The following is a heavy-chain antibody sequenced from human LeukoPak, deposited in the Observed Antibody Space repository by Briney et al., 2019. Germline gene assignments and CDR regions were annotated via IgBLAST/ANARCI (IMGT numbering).Heavy chain of an antibody. J-gene: IGHJ4*02. V-gene: IGHV3-23*01. CDR3: AKDPLGGSPYYFDY. CDR1: GFTFSSYA. CDR2: ISGSGGST. D-gene: IGHD4-23*01. Sequence: PGGSLRLSCAASGFTFSSYAMSWVRQASGKGLEWVSAISGSGGSTNYADSVKGRFTISRDNSKNTLYLQMNSLRAEDTAVYYCAKDPLGGSPYYFDYWGQGTLVTVSS.